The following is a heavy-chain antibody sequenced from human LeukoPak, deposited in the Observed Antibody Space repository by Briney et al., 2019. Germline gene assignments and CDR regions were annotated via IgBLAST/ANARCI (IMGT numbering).Heavy chain of an antibody. D-gene: IGHD6-13*01. Sequence: GGSLRLSCAASGFTFSNYWMSWVRQAPGKGLEWVANIKEDGSEKYYVESVKGRFTISSDNARNSLYLQMNSLRAEDTAVYYCASGRQLGYWGQGTLVTVSS. CDR1: GFTFSNYW. CDR3: ASGRQLGY. CDR2: IKEDGSEK. V-gene: IGHV3-7*01. J-gene: IGHJ4*02.